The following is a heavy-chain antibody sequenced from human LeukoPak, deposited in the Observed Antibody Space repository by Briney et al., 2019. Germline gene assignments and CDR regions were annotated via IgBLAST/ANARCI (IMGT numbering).Heavy chain of an antibody. V-gene: IGHV3-23*01. Sequence: GGSLRLSCAASGFTFSSYAMSWVRQAPGKGLEWVSAISGSGGSTCYADSVKGRFTISRDNSKNTLYLPLNSLRAEDTAVYYCAKDGYSYGDSTGYFDYWGQGTLVTVSS. CDR1: GFTFSSYA. CDR2: ISGSGGST. J-gene: IGHJ4*02. CDR3: AKDGYSYGDSTGYFDY. D-gene: IGHD5-18*01.